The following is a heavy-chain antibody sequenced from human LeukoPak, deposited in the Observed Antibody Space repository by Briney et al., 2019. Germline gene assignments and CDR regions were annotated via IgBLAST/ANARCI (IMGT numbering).Heavy chain of an antibody. CDR2: IYYSGST. D-gene: IGHD4-23*01. CDR1: GGSISSYY. J-gene: IGHJ5*02. CDR3: ARNRYGGNSAWFDP. Sequence: SETLSLTCTVSGGSISSYYWSWIRQPPGKGLEWIGYIYYSGSTNYNPSLKSRVTISVDTFKNQFSLKLSSVTAADTAVYYCARNRYGGNSAWFDPWGQGTLVTVSS. V-gene: IGHV4-59*01.